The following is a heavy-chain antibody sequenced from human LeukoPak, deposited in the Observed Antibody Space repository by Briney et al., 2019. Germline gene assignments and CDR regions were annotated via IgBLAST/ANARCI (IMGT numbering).Heavy chain of an antibody. CDR1: GFTVSSNS. D-gene: IGHD2-15*01. CDR3: ARASTPDIVVVVDAHNWFDP. J-gene: IGHJ5*02. CDR2: IYSAGNT. Sequence: PGGSLRLSCTVSGFTVSSNSMSWVRQAPGKGLEWVSFIYSAGNTHYSDSVKGRFTISRDNAKNSLYLQMNSLRAEDTAVYYCARASTPDIVVVVDAHNWFDPWGQGTLVTVSS. V-gene: IGHV3-53*05.